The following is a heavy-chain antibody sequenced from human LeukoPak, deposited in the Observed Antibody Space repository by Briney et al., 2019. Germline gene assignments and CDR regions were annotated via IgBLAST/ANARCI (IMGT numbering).Heavy chain of an antibody. J-gene: IGHJ5*02. CDR2: INTNTGNP. Sequence: ASVKVSCKASGYTFTRYNMNWVRQAPGQGLEWMGWINTNTGNPTYAQGFTGRFVFSSDTSVTTAYLEISSLKAEDTAVYYCARRRDDYASGRGSWSDPWGQGILVTVSS. CDR1: GYTFTRYN. D-gene: IGHD3-10*01. V-gene: IGHV7-4-1*02. CDR3: ARRRDDYASGRGSWSDP.